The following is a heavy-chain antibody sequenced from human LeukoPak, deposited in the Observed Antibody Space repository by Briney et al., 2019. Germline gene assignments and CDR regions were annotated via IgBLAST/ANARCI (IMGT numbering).Heavy chain of an antibody. J-gene: IGHJ4*02. D-gene: IGHD6-6*01. CDR1: GGTFISYA. CDR3: ARDLGSSSPGDY. Sequence: SVKVSCKASGGTFISYAISWVRQAPGQGLEWMGGIIPIFGTANYAQKFQGRVTITADESTSTAYMELSSLRSEDTAVYYCARDLGSSSPGDYWGQGTLVTVSS. V-gene: IGHV1-69*01. CDR2: IIPIFGTA.